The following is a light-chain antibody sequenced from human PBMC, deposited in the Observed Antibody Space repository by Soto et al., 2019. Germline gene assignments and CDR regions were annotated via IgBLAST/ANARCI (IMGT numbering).Light chain of an antibody. CDR3: QQSYSSPWT. J-gene: IGKJ1*01. CDR1: QTIIRY. CDR2: AAS. V-gene: IGKV1-39*01. Sequence: DIQMTQSPSSLSASVGDRVTITCRASQTIIRYLNWYQQKPGKAPKLLIHAASSLQSGIPSRFNGTRSGTDFTLTISNLQPEDFATYYCQQSYSSPWTFGLGTKVDIK.